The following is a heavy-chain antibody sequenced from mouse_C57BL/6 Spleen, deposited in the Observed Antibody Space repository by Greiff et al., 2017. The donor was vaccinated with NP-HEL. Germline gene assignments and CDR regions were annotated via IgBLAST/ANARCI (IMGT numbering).Heavy chain of an antibody. CDR2: ISDGGSYT. D-gene: IGHD2-5*01. CDR1: GFTFSSYA. V-gene: IGHV5-4*01. CDR3: AREGGYYSNFFAY. J-gene: IGHJ3*01. Sequence: EVHLVESGGGLVKPGGSLKLSCAASGFTFSSYAMSWVRKTPEKRLEWVATISDGGSYTYYPDNVKGRFTISRDNAKNNLYLQMSHLKSEDTAMYYCAREGGYYSNFFAYWGQGTLVTVSA.